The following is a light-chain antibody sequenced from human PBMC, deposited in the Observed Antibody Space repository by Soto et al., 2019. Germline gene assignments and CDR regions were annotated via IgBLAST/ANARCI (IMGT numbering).Light chain of an antibody. CDR1: QSATSSY. J-gene: IGKJ2*01. Sequence: EIVWTQSPGTLSLSPGERVTLSCRTSQSATSSYLAWYQQKPDQAPSLLIYGASSRATGIPDWFSGSGSGTDFTLTLSRLETEDFAVYYYQQYGSSSMYTFGQGTKVEIK. V-gene: IGKV3-20*01. CDR2: GAS. CDR3: QQYGSSSMYT.